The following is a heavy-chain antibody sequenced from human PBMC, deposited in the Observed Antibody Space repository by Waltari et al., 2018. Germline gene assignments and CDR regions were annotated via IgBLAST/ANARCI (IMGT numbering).Heavy chain of an antibody. D-gene: IGHD6-13*01. Sequence: DVQLVETGGGLIQPGGSLRLSCAASGFIVSSHYMSWVRQAPGKGLEWVSVIYSGGSTYYADSVKGRFTISRDNSKNTLYLQMNSLRAEDTAVYYCARGASSSWSNHFDYWGQGTLVTVSS. CDR3: ARGASSSWSNHFDY. V-gene: IGHV3-53*02. CDR2: IYSGGST. J-gene: IGHJ4*02. CDR1: GFIVSSHY.